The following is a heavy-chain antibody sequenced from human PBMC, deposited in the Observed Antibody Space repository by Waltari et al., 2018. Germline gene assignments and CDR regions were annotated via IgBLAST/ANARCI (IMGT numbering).Heavy chain of an antibody. D-gene: IGHD6-19*01. CDR1: GFTFSTFA. Sequence: EVQLLESGGDLVQPAVSLRLSCSGSGFTFSTFAMGWVRQPPGKGREWVSTITGGGGATYYSDSVKGRFTTSRDNSKNTLYLQMNTLRPEDTAIYFCAGDSSGYYAFDFWGRGTLVAVSS. V-gene: IGHV3-23*01. CDR2: ITGGGGAT. J-gene: IGHJ4*02. CDR3: AGDSSGYYAFDF.